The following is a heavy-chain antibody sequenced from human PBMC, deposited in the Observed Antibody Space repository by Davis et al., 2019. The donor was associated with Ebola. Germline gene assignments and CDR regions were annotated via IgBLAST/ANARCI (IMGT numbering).Heavy chain of an antibody. J-gene: IGHJ4*02. V-gene: IGHV3-74*01. D-gene: IGHD3-9*01. CDR1: GFTFSKYW. CDR3: ASRRGGPQNGWDILAGYP. Sequence: PGGSLRLSCAASGFTFSKYWMHWVRQAPGKGLVYVSRISSDGGITSYADSVKGRFTISRDNAKSTLYLQMNSLTAEDTAVYYCASRRGGPQNGWDILAGYPWGQGTLVTVSS. CDR2: ISSDGGIT.